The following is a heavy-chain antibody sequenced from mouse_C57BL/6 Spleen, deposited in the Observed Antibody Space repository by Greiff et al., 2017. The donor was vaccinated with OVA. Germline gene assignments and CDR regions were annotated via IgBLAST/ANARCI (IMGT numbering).Heavy chain of an antibody. J-gene: IGHJ4*01. CDR1: GYTFTSYG. Sequence: VQRVESGAELARPGASVKLSCKASGYTFTSYGISWVKQRTGQGLEWIGEIYPRSGNTYYNEKFKGKATLTADKSSSTAYMELRSLTSEDSAVYFCARSSTGNYAMDYWGQGTSVTVSS. CDR2: IYPRSGNT. V-gene: IGHV1-81*01. CDR3: ARSSTGNYAMDY. D-gene: IGHD5-1*01.